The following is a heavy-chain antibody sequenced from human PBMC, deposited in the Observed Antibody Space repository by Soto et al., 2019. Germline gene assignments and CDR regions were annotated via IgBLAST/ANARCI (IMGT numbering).Heavy chain of an antibody. J-gene: IGHJ6*02. V-gene: IGHV3-30-3*01. CDR3: ARWDIVVVPASNGMDV. CDR1: GFTFSSYV. D-gene: IGHD2-2*01. Sequence: QVQLVESGGGVVQPGRSLRLSCAASGFTFSSYVMHWVRQAPGKGLEWVAVISYDGSNKYYADSVKGRFTISRDNSKNTLYLQMNSLRAEDTAVYYCARWDIVVVPASNGMDVWGQGTTVTVSS. CDR2: ISYDGSNK.